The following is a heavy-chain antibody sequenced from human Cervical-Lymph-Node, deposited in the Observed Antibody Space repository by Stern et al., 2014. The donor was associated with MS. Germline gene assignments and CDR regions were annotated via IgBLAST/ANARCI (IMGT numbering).Heavy chain of an antibody. CDR1: GYTFTGYY. J-gene: IGHJ1*01. CDR2: INPNSGGT. D-gene: IGHD6-13*01. Sequence: VQLVESGAEVKKPGASVKVSCKASGYTFTGYYMHWVRQAPGKGLEWMARINPNSGGTNYAQKFQGRVPMTRDTSISTAYMELSRLRSDDTAVYYCARGLGPPYPSSSWYIPPVFQHWGQGTLVTVSS. V-gene: IGHV1-2*06. CDR3: ARGLGPPYPSSSWYIPPVFQH.